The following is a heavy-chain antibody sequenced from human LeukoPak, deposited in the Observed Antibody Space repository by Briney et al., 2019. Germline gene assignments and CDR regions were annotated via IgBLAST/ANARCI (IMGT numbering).Heavy chain of an antibody. CDR1: GYSFTTFH. CDR3: ARRGLVAGIYDLVYGFDI. CDR2: VNPDTGNT. J-gene: IGHJ3*02. Sequence: AASVKVSCKAAGYSFTTFHINWVRQAPGQGPEWMGWVNPDTGNTGFAQKFQGRVTITQNRSVTTVYMELSSLTSEDTAAYYCARRGLVAGIYDLVYGFDIWGQGTMVTVSS. V-gene: IGHV1-8*03. D-gene: IGHD3/OR15-3a*01.